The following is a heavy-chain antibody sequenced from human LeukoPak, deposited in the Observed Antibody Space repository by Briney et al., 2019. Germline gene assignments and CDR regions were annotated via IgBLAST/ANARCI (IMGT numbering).Heavy chain of an antibody. J-gene: IGHJ6*03. CDR2: INPNSGGT. CDR3: ARRTGYSGYEDYMDV. D-gene: IGHD5-12*01. V-gene: IGHV1-2*02. CDR1: GYTFTGYY. Sequence: ASVKVSCKASGYTFTGYYMHWVRQAPGQGLEWMGWINPNSGGTNYAQKFQGRVTMTRDTSISTAYMELSRLRSDDTAVYYCARRTGYSGYEDYMDVWGKGTTVTVSS.